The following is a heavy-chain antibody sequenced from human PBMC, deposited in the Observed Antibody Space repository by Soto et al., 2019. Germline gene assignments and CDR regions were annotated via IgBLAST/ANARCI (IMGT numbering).Heavy chain of an antibody. D-gene: IGHD1-7*01. CDR2: MSGSSSTT. V-gene: IGHV3-23*01. CDR3: AKNQERELPRVIDF. CDR1: GLTFSNYA. J-gene: IGHJ4*02. Sequence: GGSLRLSCATSGLTFSNYAMSWVRQAPGGGLEWVSSMSGSSSTTYYADSVKGRFTISRDRSKNTLYLQMSSLRAEDTALYYCAKNQERELPRVIDFWGQGTLVTAPQ.